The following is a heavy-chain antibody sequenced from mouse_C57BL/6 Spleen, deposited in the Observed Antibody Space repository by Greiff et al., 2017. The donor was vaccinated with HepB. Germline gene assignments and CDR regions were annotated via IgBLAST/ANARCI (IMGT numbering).Heavy chain of an antibody. V-gene: IGHV1-55*01. D-gene: IGHD2-3*01. CDR3: ARRDGSYWYYDV. CDR2: IYPGSGST. J-gene: IGHJ1*03. CDR1: GYTFTSYW. Sequence: QVQLQQPGAELVKPGASVKMSCKASGYTFTSYWITWVKQRPGQGLEWIGDIYPGSGSTNYNEKFKSKATLTVDTSSNTAYMQLSSLTSEDSAVYYCARRDGSYWYYDVWGTGTTVTVSS.